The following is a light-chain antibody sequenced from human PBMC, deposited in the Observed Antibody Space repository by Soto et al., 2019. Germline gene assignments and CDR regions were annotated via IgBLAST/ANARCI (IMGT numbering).Light chain of an antibody. V-gene: IGKV1-9*01. CDR3: QQHNSFPRS. CDR1: QSIGGF. J-gene: IGKJ2*01. Sequence: DIQMTQSPSSLSVSVGDRVTITCRASQSIGGFLNWYQQKLGKAPKLLIYAASTLQSGVPSRFSGSGSGTEFTLTISSLQPEDYATYYCQQHNSFPRSFGQGTKLEIK. CDR2: AAS.